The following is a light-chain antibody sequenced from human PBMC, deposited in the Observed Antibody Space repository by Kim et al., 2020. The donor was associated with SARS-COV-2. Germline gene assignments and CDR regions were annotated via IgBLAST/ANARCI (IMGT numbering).Light chain of an antibody. J-gene: IGKJ5*01. CDR1: QDIRND. CDR2: GAS. CDR3: LQHSTYPIT. Sequence: ASVGDRVTITCRASQDIRNDLDWYQQNPGRAPKRLIYGASSLQSEVPSRFSGSGSGTEFTLTISSVQPEDFATYFCLQHSTYPITFGQGTRLEIK. V-gene: IGKV1-17*01.